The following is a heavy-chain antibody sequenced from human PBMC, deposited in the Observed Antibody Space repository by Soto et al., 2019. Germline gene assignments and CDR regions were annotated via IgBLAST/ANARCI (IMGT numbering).Heavy chain of an antibody. CDR3: AGGLEWLFTIYYYYGMDV. V-gene: IGHV3-21*01. D-gene: IGHD3-3*01. CDR1: GFTFSSYS. J-gene: IGHJ6*04. Sequence: GGSLRLCCPASGFTFSSYSMNRVRQAPGKGLEWVSSISSSSSYIYYADSVKGRFTIARDNAKNSLYLQMNSLRAEDTAAYYFAGGLEWLFTIYYYYGMDVWGKGTTVTVSS. CDR2: ISSSSSYI.